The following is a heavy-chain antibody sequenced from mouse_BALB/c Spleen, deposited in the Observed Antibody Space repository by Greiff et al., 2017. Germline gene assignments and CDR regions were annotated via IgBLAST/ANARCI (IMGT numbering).Heavy chain of an antibody. D-gene: IGHD4-1*01. CDR2: IEPENGDT. Sequence: EVQLQQSGAELVRSGASVKLSCTASGFNIKDYYMHWVKQRPEQGLEWIGWIEPENGDTEYAPKIQGKATMTANTSSNTAYLQLSSLTSEETAVYCCNAWDDGDYFDYWGQGTTLTVSS. V-gene: IGHV14-4*02. J-gene: IGHJ2*01. CDR3: NAWDDGDYFDY. CDR1: GFNIKDYY.